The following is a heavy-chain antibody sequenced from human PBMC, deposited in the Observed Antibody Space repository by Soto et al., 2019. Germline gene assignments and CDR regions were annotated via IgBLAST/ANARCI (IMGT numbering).Heavy chain of an antibody. CDR2: INSDGSST. V-gene: IGHV3-74*01. D-gene: IGHD5-12*01. CDR1: GFTFSSYW. Sequence: GGSLRPSCAASGFTFSSYWMYWVRQAPGEGLVCVSRINSDGSSTNYADSVKGRFTISRDNAKNTLYLHMNSLRAEDTAVYYCAREMRQYSGYDVNYYYMDVWGKGTTVTVSS. CDR3: AREMRQYSGYDVNYYYMDV. J-gene: IGHJ6*03.